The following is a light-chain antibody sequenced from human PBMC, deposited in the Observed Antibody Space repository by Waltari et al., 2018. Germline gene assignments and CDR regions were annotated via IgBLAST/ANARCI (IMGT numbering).Light chain of an antibody. CDR1: QGVSRT. CDR2: DAS. V-gene: IGKV3-20*01. J-gene: IGKJ1*01. Sequence: GERATLSCRASQGVSRTLAWYQQKPGQAPRLLIYDASSRATGIPDRFSGSGSGTDFSLTISRLEPEDFAVYYCQKYGTLPATFGQGTKVEIK. CDR3: QKYGTLPAT.